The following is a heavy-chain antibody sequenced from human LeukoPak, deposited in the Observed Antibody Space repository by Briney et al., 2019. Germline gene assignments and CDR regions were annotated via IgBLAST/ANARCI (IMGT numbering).Heavy chain of an antibody. CDR3: AKDGQDSSGWYYFDY. J-gene: IGHJ4*02. CDR2: ISWNSGSI. Sequence: SGGSLRLSCAASGFTVTSAWVSWVRQTPGKGLEWVSGISWNSGSIGYADSVKGRFTISRDNAKNSLYLQMNSLRAEDTALYYCAKDGQDSSGWYYFDYWGQGTLVTVSS. D-gene: IGHD6-19*01. CDR1: GFTVTSAW. V-gene: IGHV3-9*01.